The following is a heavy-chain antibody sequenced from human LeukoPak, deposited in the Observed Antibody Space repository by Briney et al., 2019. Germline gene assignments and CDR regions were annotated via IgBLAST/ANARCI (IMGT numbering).Heavy chain of an antibody. CDR3: AKDGGGYDTSGYYYGDY. Sequence: GGSLRLSCAASGFTFSSHWMSWVRQAPGKGLEWVANIKQDGSEKYYVDSVKGRFTISRDNAKNSLYLQMNSLRAEDTAVYYCAKDGGGYDTSGYYYGDYWGQGTLVTVSS. J-gene: IGHJ4*02. D-gene: IGHD3-22*01. CDR1: GFTFSSHW. V-gene: IGHV3-7*01. CDR2: IKQDGSEK.